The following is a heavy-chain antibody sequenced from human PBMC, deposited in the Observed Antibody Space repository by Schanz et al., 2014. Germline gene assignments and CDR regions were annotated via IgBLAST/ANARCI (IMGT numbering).Heavy chain of an antibody. J-gene: IGHJ4*02. CDR3: ARGGYSSGWYDRDIAHFDY. V-gene: IGHV1-69*02. CDR1: RSTFSSYT. CDR2: FIPILDVG. Sequence: QVQLVQSWAEVKKPGSSVKVSCKASRSTFSSYTISWVRQARGQGLEWVGRFIPILDVGNYAQQFQGRVTFTADKSTSTAYMELSSLRSEDTAVYYCARGGYSSGWYDRDIAHFDYWGQGTLVTVSS. D-gene: IGHD6-19*01.